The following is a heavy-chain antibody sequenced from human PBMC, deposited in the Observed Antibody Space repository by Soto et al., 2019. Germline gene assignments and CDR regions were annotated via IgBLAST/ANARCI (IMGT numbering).Heavy chain of an antibody. V-gene: IGHV4-38-2*02. CDR3: WRDDYNNYGDPGC. D-gene: IGHD4-4*01. Sequence: QVQLQESGPGLVKPSETLSLTCTVSGYSISSGYFWAWIRQPPGKGLEWIGNIVHGGTTHYNPSLKSRVSISVDTSKNQFSLNLGFVTAADTAVYYCWRDDYNNYGDPGCWGQGTLVTVSS. CDR2: IVHGGTT. CDR1: GYSISSGYF. J-gene: IGHJ4*02.